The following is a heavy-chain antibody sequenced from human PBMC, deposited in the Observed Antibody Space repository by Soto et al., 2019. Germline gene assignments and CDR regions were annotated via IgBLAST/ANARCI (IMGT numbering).Heavy chain of an antibody. CDR2: IIPILGIA. CDR1: GGTFSSYT. D-gene: IGHD3-22*01. CDR3: ARYITMISTTCGMDV. Sequence: QVQLVQSGAEVKKPGSSVKVSCKASGGTFSSYTISWVRQAPGQGLEWMGRIIPILGIANYAQKFQGRVTITADKSTSTAYMELSSLRSEDTAVYYCARYITMISTTCGMDVWGQGTTVTVSS. J-gene: IGHJ6*02. V-gene: IGHV1-69*02.